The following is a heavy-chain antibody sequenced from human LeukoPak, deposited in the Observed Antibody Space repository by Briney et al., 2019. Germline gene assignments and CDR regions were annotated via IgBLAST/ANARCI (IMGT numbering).Heavy chain of an antibody. V-gene: IGHV3-30*19. D-gene: IGHD5-18*01. J-gene: IGHJ4*02. CDR2: IWYDGSNK. Sequence: GGSLRLSCAASGFTFSSYGMHWVRQAPGKGLEWVAVIWYDGSNKYYADSVKGRFTISRGNSKNTLYLQMNSLRAEDTAVYYCARAEGVGYSYGTIDYWGQGTLVTVSS. CDR1: GFTFSSYG. CDR3: ARAEGVGYSYGTIDY.